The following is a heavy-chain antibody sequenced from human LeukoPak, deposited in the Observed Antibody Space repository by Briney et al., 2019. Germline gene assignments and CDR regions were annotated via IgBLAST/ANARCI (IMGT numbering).Heavy chain of an antibody. CDR3: AGCSGGSPIDAFHI. D-gene: IGHD2-15*01. J-gene: IGHJ3*02. Sequence: SETLSLTCTVSGGSISSSSYYWGWIRQPPGKGLEWIGSIYYSGSTYYNPPLKSRVTISVDTSKNQFSLKLSSVTAADTAVYYCAGCSGGSPIDAFHIWGQGTMVTVSS. V-gene: IGHV4-39*07. CDR1: GGSISSSSYY. CDR2: IYYSGST.